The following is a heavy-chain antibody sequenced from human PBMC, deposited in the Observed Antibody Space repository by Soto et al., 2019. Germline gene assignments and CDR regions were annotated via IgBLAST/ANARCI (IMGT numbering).Heavy chain of an antibody. J-gene: IGHJ3*02. CDR3: ARGYCGGDCYEAFDI. V-gene: IGHV1-2*04. D-gene: IGHD2-21*02. Sequence: ASVKVSCKASGYTLTGYYMHWVRQAPGQGLEWMGWINPNSGGTNYAQKFQGWVTMTRDTSISTAYMELSRLRSDDTAVYYRARGYCGGDCYEAFDIWGQGTMVTDS. CDR2: INPNSGGT. CDR1: GYTLTGYY.